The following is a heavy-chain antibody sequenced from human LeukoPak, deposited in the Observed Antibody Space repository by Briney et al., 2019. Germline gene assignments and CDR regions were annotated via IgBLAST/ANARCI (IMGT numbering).Heavy chain of an antibody. CDR3: ARGNNANYYDGFDP. CDR1: GSSFTTYL. V-gene: IGHV5-51*01. CDR2: IDRGDSNT. J-gene: IGHJ5*02. D-gene: IGHD1-26*01. Sequence: PGAALDTSIKCSGSSFTTYLIGWVRPTRRKGLGLIWMIDRGDSNTRYSPSFQGQVTISVDKSINTACLQWHKLKASETAMYYCARGNNANYYDGFDPWGQGTLVTVSS.